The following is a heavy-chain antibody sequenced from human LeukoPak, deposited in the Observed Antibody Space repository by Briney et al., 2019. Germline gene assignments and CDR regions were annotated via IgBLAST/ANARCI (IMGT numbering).Heavy chain of an antibody. CDR3: VKTPHRFLESPNWFDP. V-gene: IGHV3-64D*06. CDR2: ISSNGGST. J-gene: IGHJ5*02. D-gene: IGHD3-3*01. CDR1: GFTFSSYA. Sequence: PGRSLRLSCAASGFTFSSYAMHWVRQAPGKGLEYVSAISSNGGSTYYADSVKGRFTISRDNSKNTLYLQMSSLRAEDTAVYYCVKTPHRFLESPNWFDPWGQGTLVTVSS.